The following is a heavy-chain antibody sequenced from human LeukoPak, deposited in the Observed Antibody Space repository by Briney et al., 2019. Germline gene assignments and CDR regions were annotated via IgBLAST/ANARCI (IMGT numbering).Heavy chain of an antibody. J-gene: IGHJ4*02. Sequence: GGSLRLSCAASGFTFSDYYMNWIRQAPGKGLEWVSATSSSDAGTYYAASVRGRFTVSRDNSKNTLYLQMNSLRAEDTAVYYCARGSKRWLAVTANGQFDYWGQGTLVTVSS. CDR2: TSSSDAGT. CDR1: GFTFSDYY. CDR3: ARGSKRWLAVTANGQFDY. D-gene: IGHD6-19*01. V-gene: IGHV3-11*04.